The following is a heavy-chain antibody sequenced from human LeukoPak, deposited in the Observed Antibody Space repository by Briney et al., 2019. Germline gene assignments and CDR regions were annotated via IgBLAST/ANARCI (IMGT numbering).Heavy chain of an antibody. Sequence: GGSLRLSCAASGFTFGTYATSWVRQAPGKGLEWVSAISGSGGSTYYADSVKGRFTISRDNSKNTLYLQMNSLRAEDTAVYYCATHQLTMVRGVIDYWGQGTLVTVSS. J-gene: IGHJ4*02. V-gene: IGHV3-23*01. CDR2: ISGSGGST. D-gene: IGHD3-10*01. CDR1: GFTFGTYA. CDR3: ATHQLTMVRGVIDY.